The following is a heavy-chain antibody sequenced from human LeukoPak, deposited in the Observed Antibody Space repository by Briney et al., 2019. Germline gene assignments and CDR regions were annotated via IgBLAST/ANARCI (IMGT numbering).Heavy chain of an antibody. V-gene: IGHV3-23*01. D-gene: IGHD1-26*01. Sequence: PGGSLRLSCAVSGFTFSNSAMPRVRRAPGKGLEWVAAISDSGGDTIYTDSVKDRFTISRDNSKNTLYLQMNSLRADDTAVYYCAKGGSYGPLDYWGQGTLVTVSS. CDR1: GFTFSNSA. J-gene: IGHJ4*02. CDR2: ISDSGGDT. CDR3: AKGGSYGPLDY.